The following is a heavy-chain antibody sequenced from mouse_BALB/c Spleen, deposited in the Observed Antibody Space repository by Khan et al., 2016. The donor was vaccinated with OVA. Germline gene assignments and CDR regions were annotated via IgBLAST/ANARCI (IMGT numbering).Heavy chain of an antibody. CDR3: ARGGYGGFAY. J-gene: IGHJ3*01. V-gene: IGHV1-9*01. Sequence: QVQLKQSGADLMKPGASVKISCKAIGYTFSSYWIEWVKQRPGHGLEWIGDILPGSLSINYNVKFKGKATFTADTSSNTAYMQLSSLTSEDSAVYHCARGGYGGFAYWGQGTLVTVSA. CDR2: ILPGSLSI. D-gene: IGHD2-2*01. CDR1: GYTFSSYW.